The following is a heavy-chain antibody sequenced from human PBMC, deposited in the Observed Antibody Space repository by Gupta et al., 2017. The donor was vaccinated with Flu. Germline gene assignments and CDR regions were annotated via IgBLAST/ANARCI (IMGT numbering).Heavy chain of an antibody. J-gene: IGHJ4*02. CDR1: GGSFSGYY. CDR3: ARGPGVQQQLSPYGAYFDY. D-gene: IGHD6-13*01. Sequence: QVQLQQWGAGLLKPSETLSLTCAVYGGSFSGYYWSWIRQPPGKGLEWIGEINHSGSTNYNPSLKSRVTISVDTAKNQFSLKLSSVTAADTAVYYCARGPGVQQQLSPYGAYFDYWRKGILVTVS. V-gene: IGHV4-34*01. CDR2: INHSGST.